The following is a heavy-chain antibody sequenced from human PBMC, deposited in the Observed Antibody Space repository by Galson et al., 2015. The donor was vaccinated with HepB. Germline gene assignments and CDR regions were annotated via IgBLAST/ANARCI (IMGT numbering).Heavy chain of an antibody. CDR3: AREKLPNIAADGPYDY. D-gene: IGHD2-15*01. CDR2: IWYDGSNT. Sequence: SLRLSCAASGFTFSSYGMHWVRQAPGKGLEWVAAIWYDGSNTYYADSVKGRFTISRDNSENTLYLQMNSLRAEDTAVYYCAREKLPNIAADGPYDYWGQGTLVTVSS. J-gene: IGHJ4*02. V-gene: IGHV3-33*01. CDR1: GFTFSSYG.